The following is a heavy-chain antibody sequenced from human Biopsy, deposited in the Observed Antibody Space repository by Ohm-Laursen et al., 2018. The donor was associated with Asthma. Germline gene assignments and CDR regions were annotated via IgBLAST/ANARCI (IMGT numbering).Heavy chain of an antibody. CDR1: GGTFNTYV. J-gene: IGHJ4*02. CDR2: INSVFGTT. Sequence: SSVKVSCKSLGGTFNTYVIGWVRQAPGQGLEWMGGINSVFGTTTYPQKFQDRVTITADDSTSTVYMGLSSLRSEDTAVYYCARKAGSCISRTCYSLDFWGQGTLDTVSS. CDR3: ARKAGSCISRTCYSLDF. D-gene: IGHD2-2*01. V-gene: IGHV1-69*01.